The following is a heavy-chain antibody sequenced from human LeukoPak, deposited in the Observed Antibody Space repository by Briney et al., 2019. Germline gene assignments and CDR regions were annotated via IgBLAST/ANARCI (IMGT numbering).Heavy chain of an antibody. D-gene: IGHD1-26*01. CDR1: GGSISSSGYY. CDR3: AGHEYSGSYYGLSWFDP. CDR2: IYYSGST. Sequence: SETLSLTCTVSGGSISSSGYYWGWIRQPPGKGLEWIASIYYSGSTYYNPSLKSRVTISVDTSKNQLSLKLSSLTAADTAVYYCAGHEYSGSYYGLSWFDPWGQGTLVTASS. V-gene: IGHV4-39*01. J-gene: IGHJ5*02.